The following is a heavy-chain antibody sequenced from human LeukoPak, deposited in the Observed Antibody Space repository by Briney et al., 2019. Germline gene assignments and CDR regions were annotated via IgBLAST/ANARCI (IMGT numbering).Heavy chain of an antibody. J-gene: IGHJ5*02. V-gene: IGHV3-48*03. D-gene: IGHD2-15*01. CDR1: GFTFSSYE. CDR3: ASLARNLYCSGGSCVGP. Sequence: GGSLRLSCAASGFTFSSYEMNWVRQAPGKGLEWVSYISSSGSTIYYADSVKGRFTISRDNAKNSLYLQMNSLRAEDTAVYYCASLARNLYCSGGSCVGPWGQGTLVTVSS. CDR2: ISSSGSTI.